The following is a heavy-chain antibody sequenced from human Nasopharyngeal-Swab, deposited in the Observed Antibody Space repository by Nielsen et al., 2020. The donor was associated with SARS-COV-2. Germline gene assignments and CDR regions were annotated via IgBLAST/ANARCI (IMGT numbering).Heavy chain of an antibody. V-gene: IGHV4-61*02. CDR2: IDTSGST. J-gene: IGHJ6*03. Sequence: SETLSLTCTVSGGSISSGSYYWSWIRQPAGKGRERIGRIDTSGSTNYNPTLKRRCTISVDTSKNQFTLKLSSVTAADTAVYYCARGLRGVTTYYYYYYMDVWGKGTTVTVSS. CDR3: ARGLRGVTTYYYYYYMDV. D-gene: IGHD4-17*01. CDR1: GGSISSGSYY.